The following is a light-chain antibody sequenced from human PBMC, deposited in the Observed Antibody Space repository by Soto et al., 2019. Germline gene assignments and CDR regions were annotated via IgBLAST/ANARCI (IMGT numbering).Light chain of an antibody. Sequence: QSVLTQPPSVSGVPGQRVTISFTGSSSNIGAGIDVHWYQKFPGTAPKLLIYANTNRPSGVPDRFSGAKSGTSASLAITGLQAEDEADYYCQSYDNSLSGHVFGGGTKLTVL. CDR2: ANT. CDR1: SSNIGAGID. J-gene: IGLJ2*01. CDR3: QSYDNSLSGHV. V-gene: IGLV1-40*01.